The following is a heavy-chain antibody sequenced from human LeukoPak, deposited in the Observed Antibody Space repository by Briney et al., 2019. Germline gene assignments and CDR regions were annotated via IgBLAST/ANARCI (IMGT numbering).Heavy chain of an antibody. D-gene: IGHD4-17*01. CDR3: ARHLDYGDSPGGWFDP. J-gene: IGHJ5*02. CDR2: IIPIFGTA. Sequence: GASVKVSCKASGYTFTSYGISWVRQAPGQGLEWMGGIIPIFGTANYAQKFQGRVTITADESTSTAYMELSSLRSEDTAVYYCARHLDYGDSPGGWFDPWGQGTLVTVSS. CDR1: GYTFTSYG. V-gene: IGHV1-69*13.